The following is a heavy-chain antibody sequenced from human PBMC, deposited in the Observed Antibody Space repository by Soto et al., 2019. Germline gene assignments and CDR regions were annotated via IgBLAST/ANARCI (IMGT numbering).Heavy chain of an antibody. V-gene: IGHV3-23*01. CDR2: ISGSGGST. CDR3: AKAEPYGDYVGYYYYYGMDV. Sequence: GGSLRLSCAASGFTFSSYAMSWVRQAPGKGLEWVSAISGSGGSTYYADSVKGRFTISRDNSKNTLYLQMNSLRAEDTAVYYCAKAEPYGDYVGYYYYYGMDVWGQGTTVTVPS. CDR1: GFTFSSYA. J-gene: IGHJ6*02. D-gene: IGHD4-17*01.